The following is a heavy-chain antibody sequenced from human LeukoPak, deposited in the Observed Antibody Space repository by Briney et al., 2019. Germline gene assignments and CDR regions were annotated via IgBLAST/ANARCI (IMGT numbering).Heavy chain of an antibody. J-gene: IGHJ1*01. V-gene: IGHV1-69*04. Sequence: SVKVSCKASGGTFSSYAISWVRQAPGQGLEWMGRIIPILGIANYAQKFQGRVTITADKSTSTAYMELSSLRSEDTAVYYCAENSAGYSSGWYVKEHWGQGTLVTVSS. CDR3: AENSAGYSSGWYVKEH. CDR1: GGTFSSYA. CDR2: IIPILGIA. D-gene: IGHD6-19*01.